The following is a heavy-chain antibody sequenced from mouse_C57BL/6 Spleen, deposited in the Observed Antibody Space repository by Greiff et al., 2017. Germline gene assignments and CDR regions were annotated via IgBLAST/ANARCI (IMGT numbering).Heavy chain of an antibody. V-gene: IGHV5-15*01. Sequence: EVQVVESGGGLVQPGGSLKLSCAASGFTFSDYGMAWVRQAPRKGPEWVAFLSNLAYSIYYADTVTGRFTISRENAKNTLYLEMSSLRSEDTAMYYCARENSNYDAMDYWGQGTSVTVSS. CDR3: ARENSNYDAMDY. CDR2: LSNLAYSI. D-gene: IGHD2-5*01. J-gene: IGHJ4*01. CDR1: GFTFSDYG.